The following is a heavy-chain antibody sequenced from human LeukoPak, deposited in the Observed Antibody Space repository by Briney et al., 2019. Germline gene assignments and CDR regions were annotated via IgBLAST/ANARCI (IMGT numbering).Heavy chain of an antibody. CDR1: GFTFSSYS. CDR2: ISSSSSTI. D-gene: IGHD2-21*01. J-gene: IGHJ3*02. Sequence: GGSLRLSCAASGFTFSSYSMNWVRQAPGKGLEWVSYISSSSSTIYYADSVKGRFTISRDNAKNSLYLQMNSLRAEDTAVYYCARGRYGDWAAFDIWGQGTMVTVSS. CDR3: ARGRYGDWAAFDI. V-gene: IGHV3-48*01.